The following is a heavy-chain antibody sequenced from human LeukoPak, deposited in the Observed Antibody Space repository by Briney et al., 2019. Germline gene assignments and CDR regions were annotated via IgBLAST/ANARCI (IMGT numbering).Heavy chain of an antibody. CDR1: GYTFISYG. V-gene: IGHV1-18*04. CDR3: AREGYSGYGGYYYYGMDV. D-gene: IGHD5-12*01. CDR2: ISACNGNT. Sequence: GSVKVSCKASGYTFISYGIIWVRQAPGQGRDWMGWISACNGNTNYAQKEQGRVTMTTDTSTSTAYMEMRSLRSDDTAVYYCAREGYSGYGGYYYYGMDVWGKGTTVTVSS. J-gene: IGHJ6*04.